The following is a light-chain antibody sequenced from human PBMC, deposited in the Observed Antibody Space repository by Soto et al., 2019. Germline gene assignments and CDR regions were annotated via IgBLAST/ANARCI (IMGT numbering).Light chain of an antibody. V-gene: IGKV3-11*01. CDR1: QSLSTY. CDR2: DAS. CDR3: QQRSAWPLT. Sequence: EIVLTQSPGTLSLSPGERATLSCRASQSLSTYLAWYQQRPGQAPRLLIYDASNRATGIPARFSGSGSGTDFTLTISSLEPEDSAVYYCQQRSAWPLTFGGGTKVEIK. J-gene: IGKJ4*01.